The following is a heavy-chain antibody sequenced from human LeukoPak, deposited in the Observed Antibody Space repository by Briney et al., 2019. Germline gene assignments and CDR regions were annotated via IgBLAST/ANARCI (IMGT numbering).Heavy chain of an antibody. CDR3: ARESGDKRTVNSFDF. CDR2: ILFRGAT. D-gene: IGHD2-21*01. V-gene: IGHV4-39*07. CDR1: GDSISSYSYY. J-gene: IGHJ4*01. Sequence: SETLSLTCTVSGDSISSYSYYWAWIRQPPGKGLEWTGSILFRGATYYNPSLKPRIIMSVDTSQNNFSLKLTSVNAADTAVYFCARESGDKRTVNSFDFWGRGTLITVSS.